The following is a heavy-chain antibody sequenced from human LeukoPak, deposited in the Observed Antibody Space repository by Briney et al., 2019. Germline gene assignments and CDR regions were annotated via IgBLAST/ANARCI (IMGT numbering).Heavy chain of an antibody. CDR2: INSDGSST. V-gene: IGHV3-74*01. Sequence: GGSLRLSCAASGFXFSSYWIHWVRQAPGKGLVWVSRINSDGSSTSYADSVKGRFTISRDNAKNTLYLQMNSLRAEDTAVYYCARDPRLYGAWYWFDPWGQGTLVTVSS. CDR1: GFXFSSYW. J-gene: IGHJ5*02. D-gene: IGHD3-16*02. CDR3: ARDPRLYGAWYWFDP.